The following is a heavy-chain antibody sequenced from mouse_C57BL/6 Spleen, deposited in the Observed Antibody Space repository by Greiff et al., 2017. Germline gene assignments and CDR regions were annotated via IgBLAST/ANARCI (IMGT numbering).Heavy chain of an antibody. CDR3: ARSLYDYDDPYYAMDY. CDR1: GYTFTSYW. J-gene: IGHJ4*01. D-gene: IGHD2-4*01. CDR2: IHPNSGST. V-gene: IGHV1-64*01. Sequence: QVQLQQPGAELVKPGASVKLSCKASGYTFTSYWMHWVKQRPGRGLEWIGMIHPNSGSTNYNEKFKSKATLTVDKSSSTAYMQLSSLTSEDSAVYYCARSLYDYDDPYYAMDYWGQGTSVTVSS.